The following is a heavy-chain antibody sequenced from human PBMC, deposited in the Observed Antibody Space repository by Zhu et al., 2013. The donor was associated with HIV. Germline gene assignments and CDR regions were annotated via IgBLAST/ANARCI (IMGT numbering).Heavy chain of an antibody. CDR2: IIPIFGTA. D-gene: IGHD3-22*01. V-gene: IGHV1-69*01. J-gene: IGHJ6*02. CDR1: GGTFSSYA. Sequence: QVQLVQSGAEVKKPGSSVKVSCKASGGTFSSYAISWVRQAPGQGLEWMGGIIPIFGTANYAQKFQGRVTITADESTSTAYMELSSLRSEDTAVYYCARDRGLLSDYYDSSGYYWYYGMDVWGQGTTVTVSS. CDR3: ARDRGLLSDYYDSSGYYWYYGMDV.